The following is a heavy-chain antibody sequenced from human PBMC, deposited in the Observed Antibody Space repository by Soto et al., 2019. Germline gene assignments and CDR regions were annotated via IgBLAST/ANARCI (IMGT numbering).Heavy chain of an antibody. CDR2: INSDGSST. J-gene: IGHJ4*02. CDR1: GFTFSSDW. D-gene: IGHD2-15*01. CDR3: ASTVVTGY. Sequence: EVQLVESGGGLVQPGGSLRLSCAASGFTFSSDWMHWVRQAPGKGLVWVSRINSDGSSTSYADPVKGRSTISRDNAKNTLHLQTNSLRAEDTAGYYCASTVVTGYWGQGTPVTVSS. V-gene: IGHV3-74*01.